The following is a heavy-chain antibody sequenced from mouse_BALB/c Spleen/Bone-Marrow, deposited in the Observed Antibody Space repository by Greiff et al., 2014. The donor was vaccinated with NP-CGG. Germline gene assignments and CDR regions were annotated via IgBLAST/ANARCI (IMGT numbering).Heavy chain of an antibody. D-gene: IGHD2-10*02. CDR3: AKRGAYGNFWFAY. V-gene: IGHV5-6-5*01. CDR1: GFTFSSYA. J-gene: IGHJ3*01. Sequence: DVKLVESGGGLVKPGGSLKLSCAASGFTFSSYAMSWVRQTPEKRLEWVASISSGDSTYYPDSVKGRCTISRDNARNILYLQMSSLRSEDTAMYYCAKRGAYGNFWFAYWGQGTLVTVSA. CDR2: ISSGDST.